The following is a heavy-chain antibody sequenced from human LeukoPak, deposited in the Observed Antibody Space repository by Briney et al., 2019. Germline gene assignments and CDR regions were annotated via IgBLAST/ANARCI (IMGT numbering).Heavy chain of an antibody. CDR1: GFTFDDYA. Sequence: GGSLRLSCAASGFTFDDYAMHWVRQAPGKGLEWVSGISWSSGIIGYADSVEGRFTISRDNAKNSLDLQMESLRAEDTAVYYCAKDTGSPADAITMEDNAFDIWGQGTMVTVSS. CDR3: AKDTGSPADAITMEDNAFDI. J-gene: IGHJ3*02. CDR2: ISWSSGII. D-gene: IGHD3-3*01. V-gene: IGHV3-9*01.